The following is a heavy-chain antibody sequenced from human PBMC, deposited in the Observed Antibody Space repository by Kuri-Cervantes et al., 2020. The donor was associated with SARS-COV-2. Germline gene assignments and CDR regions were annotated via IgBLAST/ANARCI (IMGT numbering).Heavy chain of an antibody. D-gene: IGHD2-15*01. CDR2: IKQDGSER. CDR1: GLTFNSYW. CDR3: ARSSCSGGSCYSAYSYGLFDY. Sequence: GGSLRLSCAASGLTFNSYWMSWVRQAPGKGLEWVANIKQDGSERYYVDSVKGRFTISRDNAKNSLYLQMDSLRADDTAVYYCARSSCSGGSCYSAYSYGLFDYWGQGTQVTVSS. J-gene: IGHJ4*02. V-gene: IGHV3-7*05.